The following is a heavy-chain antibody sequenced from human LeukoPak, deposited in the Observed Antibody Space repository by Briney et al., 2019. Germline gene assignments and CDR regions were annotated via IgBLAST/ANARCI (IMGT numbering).Heavy chain of an antibody. Sequence: ASVKVSCKASGYTFTSYYMHWVRQAPGQGLEWMGIINPSGGSTSYAQKFQGRVTMTRDMSTSTVYMELSSLRSEDTAVYYCARAEDGSSSSWKPNYYYYYMDVWGKGTTVTVSS. CDR2: INPSGGST. J-gene: IGHJ6*03. CDR3: ARAEDGSSSSWKPNYYYYYMDV. CDR1: GYTFTSYY. V-gene: IGHV1-46*01. D-gene: IGHD6-13*01.